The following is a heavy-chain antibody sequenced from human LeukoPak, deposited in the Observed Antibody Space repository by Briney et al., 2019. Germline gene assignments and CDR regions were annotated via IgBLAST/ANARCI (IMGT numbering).Heavy chain of an antibody. CDR2: IYYSGST. Sequence: SETLSLTCTVSGGSISSSSYYWGWIRQPPGKGLEWIGSIYYSGSTYYNPSLKSRVTISVDTSKNQFSLKLTSVAAADTAVYYCARDRELGYWGQGTLVTVSS. J-gene: IGHJ4*02. V-gene: IGHV4-39*07. CDR1: GGSISSSSYY. D-gene: IGHD3-10*01. CDR3: ARDRELGY.